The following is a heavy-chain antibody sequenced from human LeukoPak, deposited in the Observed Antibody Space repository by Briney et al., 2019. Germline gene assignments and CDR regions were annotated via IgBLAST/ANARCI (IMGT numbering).Heavy chain of an antibody. CDR1: GGSISSRSYF. J-gene: IGHJ4*02. CDR3: ARQRAAYSSGWDSRRSPVTFFDY. CDR2: IYYNGST. Sequence: SETLSLTCTVSGGSISSRSYFWGWIRQPPGKGLEWIGTIYYNGSTYHNPSLKSRVNISVDTSKNQLSLKLTSVTAADTAVYYCARQRAAYSSGWDSRRSPVTFFDYWGQGTLVTVSS. D-gene: IGHD6-19*01. V-gene: IGHV4-39*01.